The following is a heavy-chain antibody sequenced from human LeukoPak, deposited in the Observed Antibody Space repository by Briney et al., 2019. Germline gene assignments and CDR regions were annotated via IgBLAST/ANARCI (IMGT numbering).Heavy chain of an antibody. CDR2: INPNSGDT. V-gene: IGHV1-2*06. CDR3: ARGRSGLDYFDY. D-gene: IGHD5-12*01. CDR1: GYTFSGYF. J-gene: IGHJ4*02. Sequence: ASVKVSCKASGYTFSGYFIHWVRQAPGQGLEWMGRINPNSGDTNHAQKFQGRVTMTRDTSISTAYMELRSLRSDDTAVYYCARGRSGLDYFDYWGQGTLVTVSS.